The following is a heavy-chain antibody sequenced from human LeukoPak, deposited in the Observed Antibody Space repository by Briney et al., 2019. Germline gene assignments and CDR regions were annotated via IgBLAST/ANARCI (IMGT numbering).Heavy chain of an antibody. CDR2: IYPGDSNT. V-gene: IGHV5-51*01. D-gene: IGHD3-22*01. CDR3: ASSGYSLTYGAFDI. CDR1: GYRFNNYW. Sequence: GESLKISCKGSGYRFNNYWIGWVRQMPGKGLEWMGIIYPGDSNTRYSPSFQGQVTISTDKSINTAYVQWSSLKASDTAMYYCASSGYSLTYGAFDIWGQGTMVTVSS. J-gene: IGHJ3*02.